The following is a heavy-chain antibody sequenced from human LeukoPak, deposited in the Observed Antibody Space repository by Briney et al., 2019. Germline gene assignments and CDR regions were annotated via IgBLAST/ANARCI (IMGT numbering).Heavy chain of an antibody. CDR3: ARDVLDSSGYYYFDY. CDR2: IYYSGST. J-gene: IGHJ4*02. Sequence: SETLSLTCTVSGGSISSYYWSWIRQPPGKGLEWIGYIYYSGSTNYNPSLKSRVTISVDTSKNQFALKLSSVTAADTAVYYCARDVLDSSGYYYFDYWGQGTLVTVSS. CDR1: GGSISSYY. D-gene: IGHD3-22*01. V-gene: IGHV4-59*12.